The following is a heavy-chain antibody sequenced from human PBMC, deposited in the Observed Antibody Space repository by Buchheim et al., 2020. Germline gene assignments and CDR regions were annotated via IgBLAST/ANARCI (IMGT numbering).Heavy chain of an antibody. Sequence: QVQLRESGPGLVKPSQTLSLTCTVSGGSISSGGYYWSWIRQHPGKGLEWIGYIYYSGSTYYNPSLKSRVTISVDTSKNQFSLKLSSVTAADTAVYYCARYYISYCTNGVCHNWFDPWGQGTL. CDR2: IYYSGST. CDR1: GGSISSGGYY. D-gene: IGHD2-8*01. J-gene: IGHJ5*02. CDR3: ARYYISYCTNGVCHNWFDP. V-gene: IGHV4-31*03.